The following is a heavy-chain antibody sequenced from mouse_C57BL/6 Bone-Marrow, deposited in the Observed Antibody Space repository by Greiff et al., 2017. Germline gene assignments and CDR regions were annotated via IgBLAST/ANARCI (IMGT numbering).Heavy chain of an antibody. Sequence: EVQLQQSGAELVRPGASVKLSCTASGFNIKDDYMHWVKQRPEQGLEWIGWIDPENGDTEYASKFQGKATITADTSSNTAYLQLSSLTSEDTAVYYCTMSYGSSCYFDYWGQGTTLTVSS. CDR3: TMSYGSSCYFDY. CDR2: IDPENGDT. J-gene: IGHJ2*01. V-gene: IGHV14-4*01. D-gene: IGHD1-1*01. CDR1: GFNIKDDY.